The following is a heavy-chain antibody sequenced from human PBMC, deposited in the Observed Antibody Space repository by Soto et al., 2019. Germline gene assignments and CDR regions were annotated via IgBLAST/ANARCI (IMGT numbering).Heavy chain of an antibody. D-gene: IGHD2-2*01. J-gene: IGHJ5*02. Sequence: SVKVSCKASGCTFSSYAISWVRQARGQGLEWMGGIIPIVGTANYAQRFQGRVTITADESTRTAYMELSSLRSEDTAVYYCARVCWSSTSCHRYCFDPWGQGTTVTVFS. V-gene: IGHV1-69*13. CDR1: GCTFSSYA. CDR3: ARVCWSSTSCHRYCFDP. CDR2: IIPIVGTA.